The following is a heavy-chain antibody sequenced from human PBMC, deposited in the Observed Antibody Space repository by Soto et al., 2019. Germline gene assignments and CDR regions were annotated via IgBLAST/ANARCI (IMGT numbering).Heavy chain of an antibody. J-gene: IGHJ4*02. Sequence: TLSLTCTVSGDSISNGDYYWSWIRQPPGRGLEWIGYIDSSGSTYYNPSLKSRLTMSVDMSKNQFSLRLTSVTAADTAVYYCASRYLYWGQGLLVTVSS. V-gene: IGHV4-30-4*01. CDR1: GDSISNGDYY. CDR2: IDSSGST. CDR3: ASRYLY. D-gene: IGHD3-16*02.